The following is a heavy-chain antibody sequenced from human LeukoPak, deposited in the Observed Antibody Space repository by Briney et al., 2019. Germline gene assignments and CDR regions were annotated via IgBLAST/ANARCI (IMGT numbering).Heavy chain of an antibody. V-gene: IGHV3-30*18. D-gene: IGHD3-16*01. Sequence: GGSLRLSYAASGFTFSSYGMHWVRQAPGKGLEWVAVISYDGSNKYYADSVKGRFTISRDNSKNTLYLQMNSLRAEDTAVYYCAKAQAYGGFDYWGQGTLVTVSS. CDR2: ISYDGSNK. J-gene: IGHJ4*02. CDR3: AKAQAYGGFDY. CDR1: GFTFSSYG.